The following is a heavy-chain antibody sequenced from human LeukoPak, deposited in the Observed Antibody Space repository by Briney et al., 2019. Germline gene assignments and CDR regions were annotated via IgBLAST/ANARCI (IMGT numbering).Heavy chain of an antibody. CDR2: IHYTGNT. D-gene: IGHD3-9*01. CDR1: NGSINFVSYY. J-gene: IGHJ4*02. CDR3: ARDGAGMTGTGLDY. Sequence: SETLSLTCTVSNGSINFVSYYWSWIRQPPGKGLEWLGYIHYTGNTIYNPSLKSRVTISMDAAKNQFSLKVSSVTAADTAVYYCARDGAGMTGTGLDYWGQGILATVSS. V-gene: IGHV4-61*01.